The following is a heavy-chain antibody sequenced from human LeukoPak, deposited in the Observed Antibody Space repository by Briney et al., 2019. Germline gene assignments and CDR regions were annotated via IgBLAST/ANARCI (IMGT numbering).Heavy chain of an antibody. D-gene: IGHD1-26*01. CDR1: GYTFTGCY. J-gene: IGHJ4*02. Sequence: ASVKVSCKASGYTFTGCYMHWVRQAPGQGRQWMGWIIPNSGGTKYAQKFQGRVTITRDTSISTAYMELSRLRSDDTAMYYCAGERSGHYFDYWGQGTLVIVSS. CDR2: IIPNSGGT. CDR3: AGERSGHYFDY. V-gene: IGHV1-2*02.